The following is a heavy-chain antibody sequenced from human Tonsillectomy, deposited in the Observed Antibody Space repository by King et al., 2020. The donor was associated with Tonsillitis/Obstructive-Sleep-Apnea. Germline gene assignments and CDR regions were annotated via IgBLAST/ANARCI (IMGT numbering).Heavy chain of an antibody. J-gene: IGHJ5*02. CDR3: ARHPFNYDFWSGYYGWFDP. D-gene: IGHD3-3*01. CDR2: SYYSGST. CDR1: GGSISSYY. Sequence: QLQESGPGLVKPSETLSLTCTVSGGSISSYYWSWIRQPAGKGLEWVGYSYYSGSTNYNPSLKSRVTISVDTSKNQFSLKLSSVTAADTAVYYCARHPFNYDFWSGYYGWFDPWGQGTLVTVSS. V-gene: IGHV4-59*08.